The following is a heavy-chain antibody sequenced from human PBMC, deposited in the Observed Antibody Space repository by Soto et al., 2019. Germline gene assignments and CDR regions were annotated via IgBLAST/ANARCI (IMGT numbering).Heavy chain of an antibody. CDR2: IYHSGIT. CDR1: GGSINSGGYF. D-gene: IGHD1-20*01. Sequence: PSETLSLTCSVSGGSINSGGYFWSWIRQHPGKGLECIGYIYHSGITYYNPSLKSRVTISVDTSKNEFSLQLRSVTAADTAVYFCASFHNTSPGRFDPWGQGTLVTVCS. V-gene: IGHV4-31*03. CDR3: ASFHNTSPGRFDP. J-gene: IGHJ5*02.